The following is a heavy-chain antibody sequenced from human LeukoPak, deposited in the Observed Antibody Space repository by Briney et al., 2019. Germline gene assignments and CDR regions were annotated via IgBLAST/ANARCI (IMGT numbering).Heavy chain of an antibody. J-gene: IGHJ5*02. CDR3: AQAAPLFGVVSYNWFDP. CDR2: ISWNSGSI. V-gene: IGHV3-9*01. Sequence: LRLSCAASGFTFDDYAMHWVRQAPGKGLEWVSGISWNSGSIGYADSVKGRFTISRDNAKNSLYLQMNSLRAEDTALYYCAQAAPLFGVVSYNWFDPWGQGTLVTVSS. CDR1: GFTFDDYA. D-gene: IGHD3-3*01.